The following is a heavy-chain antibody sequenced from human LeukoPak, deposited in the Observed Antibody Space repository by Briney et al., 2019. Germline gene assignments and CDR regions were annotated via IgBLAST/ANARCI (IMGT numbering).Heavy chain of an antibody. D-gene: IGHD3-9*01. V-gene: IGHV4-59*01. Sequence: SETLSLTCTVSGGSISSYYWSWIRQPPGKGLEWIGYIYYSGSTNYNPSLKSRVTISVDTSKNQFSLKLSSVTAADTAVYYCARDGRRNWLSDWGQGTLVTVSS. CDR1: GGSISSYY. J-gene: IGHJ4*02. CDR3: ARDGRRNWLSD. CDR2: IYYSGST.